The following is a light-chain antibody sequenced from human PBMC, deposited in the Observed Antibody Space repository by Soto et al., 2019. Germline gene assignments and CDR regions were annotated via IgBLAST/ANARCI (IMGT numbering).Light chain of an antibody. V-gene: IGKV3-20*01. CDR3: QQYGSCPFT. CDR2: GAS. CDR1: QSVSSSY. J-gene: IGKJ3*01. Sequence: EIVLTQSPGTLSLSPGERATLSCRASQSVSSSYLAWYQQKPGQAPRLLIYGASSRATGIPDRFSGSGSGTDFTLTISRLEPEDFAVYYCQQYGSCPFTFGPGTKVDIK.